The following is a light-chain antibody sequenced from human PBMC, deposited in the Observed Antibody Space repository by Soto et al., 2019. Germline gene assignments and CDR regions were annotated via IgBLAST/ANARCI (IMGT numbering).Light chain of an antibody. Sequence: QSVLTQPPSVSGAPGLRVTISCTGSSSNIGAGYNVHWCQQLPGTAPKLLIYGNSNRPSGVPDRFSGSKSGTSASLAITGLQAEDEADYYCQSYDSSLSGSVVFGGGTKLAVL. J-gene: IGLJ2*01. CDR1: SSNIGAGYN. CDR2: GNS. CDR3: QSYDSSLSGSVV. V-gene: IGLV1-40*01.